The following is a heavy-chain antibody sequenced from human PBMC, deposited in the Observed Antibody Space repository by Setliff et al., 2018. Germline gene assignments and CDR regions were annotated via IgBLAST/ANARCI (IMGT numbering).Heavy chain of an antibody. CDR1: GYSISSGYY. CDR2: IYHSGST. V-gene: IGHV4-38-2*01. Sequence: SETLSLTCAVSGYSISSGYYWGWIRQPPGKGLEWIGSIYHSGSTYYNPSLKSRVTISVDTSKNQFSLKLSSVTAADTAVYYCARHMNGSGKYYSWFDPWGQGTLVTVAS. CDR3: ARHMNGSGKYYSWFDP. D-gene: IGHD3-10*01. J-gene: IGHJ5*02.